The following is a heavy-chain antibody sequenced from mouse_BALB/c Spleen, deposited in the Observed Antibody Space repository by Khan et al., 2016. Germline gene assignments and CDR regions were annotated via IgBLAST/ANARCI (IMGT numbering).Heavy chain of an antibody. D-gene: IGHD1-1*01. J-gene: IGHJ4*01. CDR2: INPSNGRT. V-gene: IGHV1S81*02. CDR1: GYTFTSYW. CDR3: ARYYGSSYAMDY. Sequence: QVQLQQPGAELVKPGASVKLSCKASGYTFTSYWMHWVKQRPGQGLEWIGEINPSNGRTNYNEKFKSKATLTVDKSSSTAYMQLSSLTSEDSAVYYCARYYGSSYAMDYWGQGTSVTVSS.